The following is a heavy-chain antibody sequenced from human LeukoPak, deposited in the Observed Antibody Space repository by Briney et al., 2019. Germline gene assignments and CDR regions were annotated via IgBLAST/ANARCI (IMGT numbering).Heavy chain of an antibody. CDR2: ISYSEDT. CDR1: GVSISTYH. CDR3: ARAYPPYYYDRSGSFDYYFGY. D-gene: IGHD3-22*01. V-gene: IGHV4-59*12. Sequence: SETLSLTCSVSGVSISTYHWAWIRQPPGKGLQWIGYISYSEDTNYNPSLKSRVTISIDTSKNQFSLKLSSVTAADTAVYYCARAYPPYYYDRSGSFDYYFGYWGQGTLVTVSS. J-gene: IGHJ4*02.